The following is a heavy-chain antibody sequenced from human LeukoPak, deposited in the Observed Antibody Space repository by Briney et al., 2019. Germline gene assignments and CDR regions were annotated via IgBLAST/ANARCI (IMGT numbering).Heavy chain of an antibody. V-gene: IGHV4-4*07. D-gene: IGHD3-10*01. CDR2: IYTSGST. Sequence: SETLSLACTVSGGSISSYYWSWIRQPAGKGLEWIGRIYTSGSTNYNPSLKSRVTMSVDTSKNQFSLKLRSVTAADTAMYYCAREDYGSGIGGSDWFDPWGQGTLVTVSS. CDR1: GGSISSYY. CDR3: AREDYGSGIGGSDWFDP. J-gene: IGHJ5*02.